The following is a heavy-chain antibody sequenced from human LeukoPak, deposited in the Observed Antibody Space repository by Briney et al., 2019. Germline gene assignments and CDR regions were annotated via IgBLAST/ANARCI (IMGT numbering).Heavy chain of an antibody. CDR3: ARVVHDCSSTSCYTLTNAFDI. J-gene: IGHJ3*02. CDR1: GGTFSSYA. Sequence: SEKVSCKASGGTFSSYAISWVRQAPGQGLEWMGGIIPIFGTANYAQKFQGRVTITTDESTSTAYMELSSLRSEDTAVYYCARVVHDCSSTSCYTLTNAFDIWGQGTMVTVSS. V-gene: IGHV1-69*05. CDR2: IIPIFGTA. D-gene: IGHD2-2*02.